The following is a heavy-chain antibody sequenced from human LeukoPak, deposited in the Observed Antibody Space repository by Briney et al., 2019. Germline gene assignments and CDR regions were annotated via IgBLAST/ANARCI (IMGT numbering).Heavy chain of an antibody. CDR2: ITGSGGSI. CDR1: GFTFRLYV. Sequence: GGSLRLSCVASGFTFRLYVTTWVRQAPGKGLEWVSAITGSGGSIYYADSVRGRFTISRDNSKNTLYLQMNSLRAEDTAVYYCAHPSTPDYGGLDYWGQGTLVTVSS. J-gene: IGHJ4*02. CDR3: AHPSTPDYGGLDY. D-gene: IGHD4-17*01. V-gene: IGHV3-23*01.